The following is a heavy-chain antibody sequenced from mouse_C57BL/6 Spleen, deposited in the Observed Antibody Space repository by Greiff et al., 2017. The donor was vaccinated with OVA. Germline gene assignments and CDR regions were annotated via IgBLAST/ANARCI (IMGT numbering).Heavy chain of an antibody. CDR1: GYTFTGYW. Sequence: VQLQQSGAELMKPGASVKLSCKATGYTFTGYWIEWVKQRPGHGLEWIGEILPGSGSTNYNEKFKGKATFTADTSSNTAYMQLSSLTTEDSAIYYCARRPYYYGSSPGYFDYWGQGTTLTVSS. CDR2: ILPGSGST. V-gene: IGHV1-9*01. J-gene: IGHJ2*01. D-gene: IGHD1-1*01. CDR3: ARRPYYYGSSPGYFDY.